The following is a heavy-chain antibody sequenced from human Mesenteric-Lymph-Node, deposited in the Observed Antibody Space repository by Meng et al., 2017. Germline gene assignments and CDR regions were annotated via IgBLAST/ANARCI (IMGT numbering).Heavy chain of an antibody. V-gene: IGHV3-23*01. CDR2: VSGSGDRT. D-gene: IGHD6-6*01. Sequence: GESLKISCATSGFTFTNYAMTWVRQAPGKGLEWVATVSGSGDRTYYADSLKGRFTISRDNPKSTLYLQMNSLKTEDTAVYYCTTVVYYSSSIYWGQGTLVTVSS. CDR1: GFTFTNYA. CDR3: TTVVYYSSSIY. J-gene: IGHJ4*02.